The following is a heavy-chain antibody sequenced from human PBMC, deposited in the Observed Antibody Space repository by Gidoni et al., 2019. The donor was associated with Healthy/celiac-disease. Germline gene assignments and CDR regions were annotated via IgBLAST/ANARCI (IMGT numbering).Heavy chain of an antibody. CDR3: ARLIRRFGFDY. CDR2: IYSGGST. J-gene: IGHJ4*02. CDR1: GFTVSSNY. D-gene: IGHD3-10*01. V-gene: IGHV3-53*01. Sequence: EVQLVESGGGLIQPGGSLRLPCADSGFTVSSNYMSWVRQAPGKGLDWVSVIYSGGSTYYADSVKGRFTISRDNSKNTLYLQMNSLRAEDTAVYYCARLIRRFGFDYWGQGTLVTVSS.